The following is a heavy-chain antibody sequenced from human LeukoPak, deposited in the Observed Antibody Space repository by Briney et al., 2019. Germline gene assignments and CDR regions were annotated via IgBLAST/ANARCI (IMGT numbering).Heavy chain of an antibody. J-gene: IGHJ4*02. Sequence: PGGSLRLSCAASGFTFSDYYMSWIRQAPGKGLEWVSYISSRGSTIYYADSVKGRFTISRDNAKNSLFLQMNSLRAEDTAVYYCARRAYSSGWYFFDYWGQGTLVTVSS. CDR2: ISSRGSTI. CDR1: GFTFSDYY. V-gene: IGHV3-11*01. D-gene: IGHD6-19*01. CDR3: ARRAYSSGWYFFDY.